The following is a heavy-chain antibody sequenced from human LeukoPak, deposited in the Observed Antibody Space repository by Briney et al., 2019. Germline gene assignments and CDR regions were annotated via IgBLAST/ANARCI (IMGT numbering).Heavy chain of an antibody. D-gene: IGHD5-24*01. CDR1: GYTFSSCR. V-gene: IGHV3-74*01. J-gene: IGHJ4*02. Sequence: GGSLRLSCSVSGYTFSSCRMHWVRQAPGKGLVWVSRINIDGSTSNYADSVKGRFTISRDNAKNAVYLQMSSLRVEDTAVYYCARASALATPHFGYWGQGNPGHRLL. CDR2: INIDGSTS. CDR3: ARASALATPHFGY.